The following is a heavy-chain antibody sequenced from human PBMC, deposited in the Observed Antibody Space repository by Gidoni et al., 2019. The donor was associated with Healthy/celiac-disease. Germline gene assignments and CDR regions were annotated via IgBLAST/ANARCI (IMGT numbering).Heavy chain of an antibody. CDR2: ISYDGSNK. D-gene: IGHD2-2*01. CDR3: AKDLRYCISTSCYRASYYYGMDV. Sequence: QVQLVESGGGVVQPGRSLRLSWAASGFTFSSYGMHWVRPAPGKGLEWVAVISYDGSNKYYADSVKGRFTISRDNSKNTLYLQMNSLRAEDTAVYYCAKDLRYCISTSCYRASYYYGMDVWGQATTVTVSS. V-gene: IGHV3-30*18. CDR1: GFTFSSYG. J-gene: IGHJ6*02.